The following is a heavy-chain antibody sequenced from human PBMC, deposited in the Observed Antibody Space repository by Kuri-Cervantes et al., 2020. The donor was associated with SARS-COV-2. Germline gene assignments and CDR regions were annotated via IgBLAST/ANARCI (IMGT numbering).Heavy chain of an antibody. CDR2: IDQSGDT. V-gene: IGHV4-34*01. J-gene: IGHJ5*01. CDR1: GGSLSTKY. Sequence: GSLRLSCAVNGGSLSTKYWSWIRQPPGKGLEWIGEIDQSGDTNYSPSLKGRVTMTLDTAKNQVSLTLRSVTAADTAVYYCARVYSLMVYTADGKTNWFDSWGPGSLVTVSS. CDR3: ARVYSLMVYTADGKTNWFDS. D-gene: IGHD2-8*01.